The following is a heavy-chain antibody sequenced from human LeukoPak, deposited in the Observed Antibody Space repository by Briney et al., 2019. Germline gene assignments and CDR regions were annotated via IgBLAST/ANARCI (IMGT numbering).Heavy chain of an antibody. CDR2: IKKDGSEK. Sequence: GGSLRLSCAASGFTFSSYWMSWVRQAPGKGLEWVANIKKDGSEKYYVDSVKGRFTISRDNAKTSLYLQMNSLRAEDTAVYYCARAGLFLDATNLAPRWDYIDYWGQGTLVTVSS. D-gene: IGHD3-16*01. V-gene: IGHV3-7*01. CDR3: ARAGLFLDATNLAPRWDYIDY. J-gene: IGHJ4*02. CDR1: GFTFSSYW.